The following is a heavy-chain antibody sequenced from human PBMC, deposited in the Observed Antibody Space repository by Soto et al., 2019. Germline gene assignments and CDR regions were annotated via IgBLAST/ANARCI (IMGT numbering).Heavy chain of an antibody. Sequence: PGGSLKLSCAASGFTFSNAWIIWVRQAPGKGLEWVGRIKSKTDGGTTDYAAPVKGRFTIARDDSKNTLYLQMNSLKTEDTAVYYCTTVVGTGTFDYWGQGTLVTVSS. V-gene: IGHV3-15*01. CDR2: IKSKTDGGTT. D-gene: IGHD1-1*01. J-gene: IGHJ4*02. CDR1: GFTFSNAW. CDR3: TTVVGTGTFDY.